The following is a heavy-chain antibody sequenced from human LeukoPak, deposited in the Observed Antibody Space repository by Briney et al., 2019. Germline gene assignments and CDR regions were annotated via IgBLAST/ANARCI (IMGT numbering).Heavy chain of an antibody. D-gene: IGHD6-13*01. V-gene: IGHV1-8*01. CDR1: GYTFTSYD. Sequence: ASVKVSCTASGYTFTSYDINWVRQATGQGLEWMGWMNPNSGNTGYAQKFQGKVTMTRDTSTSTVYMELSSLRSEDTAVYYCARDKDSSSWYYFDYWGQGTLVTVSS. J-gene: IGHJ4*02. CDR2: MNPNSGNT. CDR3: ARDKDSSSWYYFDY.